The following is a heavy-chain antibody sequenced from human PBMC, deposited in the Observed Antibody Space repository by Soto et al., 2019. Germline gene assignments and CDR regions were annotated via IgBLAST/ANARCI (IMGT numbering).Heavy chain of an antibody. CDR1: GFTFSSYA. V-gene: IGHV3-23*01. Sequence: GGSLRLSCAASGFTFSSYAMSWVRQAPGKGLEWVSAISGSGGSTYYADSVKGRFTISRDNSKNTLYLQMNSLRAEDTAVYYCAKDKMRSYYYYGMDVWGQGTTVTVSS. CDR2: ISGSGGST. CDR3: AKDKMRSYYYYGMDV. J-gene: IGHJ6*02.